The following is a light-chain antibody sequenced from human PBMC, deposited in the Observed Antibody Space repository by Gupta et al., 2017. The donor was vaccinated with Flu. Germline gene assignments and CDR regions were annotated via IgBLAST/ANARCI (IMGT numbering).Light chain of an antibody. CDR3: RQRYSSPYT. J-gene: IGKJ2*01. Sequence: DIQMSQSPPSLSASVGDRVTITCRASQTISTSLNWYRQKPARAPTLLLYAASSMQSGVTSRFIGSGSCTAFTLTIIRRQPQDFATLYCRQRYSSPYTFGRGTXVEIK. CDR2: AAS. CDR1: QTISTS. V-gene: IGKV1-39*01.